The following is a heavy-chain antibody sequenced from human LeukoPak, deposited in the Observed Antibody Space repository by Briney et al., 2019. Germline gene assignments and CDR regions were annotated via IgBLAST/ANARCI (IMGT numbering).Heavy chain of an antibody. CDR2: MNPNSGNT. CDR3: ARGVRTGRSKYYYYYYMDV. V-gene: IGHV1-8*01. D-gene: IGHD7-27*01. Sequence: ASVKVSCKASGYTFTSYDINWVRQATGQGLEWMGWMNPNSGNTGYAQKFQGRVTMTRNTSISTAYMELSSLRSEDTAVYYCARGVRTGRSKYYYYYYMDVWGKGTTVTVSS. CDR1: GYTFTSYD. J-gene: IGHJ6*03.